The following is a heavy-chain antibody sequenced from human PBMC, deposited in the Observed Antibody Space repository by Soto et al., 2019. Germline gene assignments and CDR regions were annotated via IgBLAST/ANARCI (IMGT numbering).Heavy chain of an antibody. Sequence: PGESLKISFKGSGYSFTSYWISWVRQMPGKGLEWMGRIDPSDSYTNYSPSFQGHVTISADKSISTAYLQWSSLKASDTAMYYCASSNSSSPYYYYGMDVWGQGTTVTVSS. CDR3: ASSNSSSPYYYYGMDV. CDR1: GYSFTSYW. D-gene: IGHD6-6*01. CDR2: IDPSDSYT. J-gene: IGHJ6*02. V-gene: IGHV5-10-1*01.